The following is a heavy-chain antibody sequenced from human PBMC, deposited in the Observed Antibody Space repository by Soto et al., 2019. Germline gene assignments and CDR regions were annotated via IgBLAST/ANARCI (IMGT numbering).Heavy chain of an antibody. CDR3: ARGVVAAIVSGVFDI. Sequence: GGCLTLSCAASGFTFSSYAMHWVRQAPGKGLEWVAVISYDGSNKYYADSVKGRFTISRDNSKNTLYLQMNSLRAEDTAVYYCARGVVAAIVSGVFDIWGQGTMVTVS. V-gene: IGHV3-30-3*01. CDR1: GFTFSSYA. J-gene: IGHJ3*02. CDR2: ISYDGSNK. D-gene: IGHD2-15*01.